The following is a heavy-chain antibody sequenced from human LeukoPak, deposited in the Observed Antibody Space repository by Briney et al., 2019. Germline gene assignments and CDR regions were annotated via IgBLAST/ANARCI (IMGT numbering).Heavy chain of an antibody. Sequence: GRSLRLSCAASGFTFSTFGMNWVRQAAGKGLEWVALVSPDGSHVNYADSVKGRFTISRDNSKNTLYLQMNSLRAEDTAVYYCAKDLTRSRLWTTKSTGFDYWGQGTLVTVSS. CDR1: GFTFSTFG. V-gene: IGHV3-30*18. D-gene: IGHD2-21*01. J-gene: IGHJ4*02. CDR3: AKDLTRSRLWTTKSTGFDY. CDR2: VSPDGSHV.